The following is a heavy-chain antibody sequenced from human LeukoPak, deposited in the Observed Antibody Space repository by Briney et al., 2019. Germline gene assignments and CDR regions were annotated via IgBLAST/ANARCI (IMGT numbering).Heavy chain of an antibody. CDR1: GYTFTSYY. J-gene: IGHJ5*02. D-gene: IGHD6-19*01. Sequence: ASVTVSCTASGYTFTSYYMHWVRQAPGQGLEWMGIINPSGGSTSYAQKFQGRVTMTRDTSTSTVYMELSSLRSEDTAVYYCARVLAVAGTENWFDPWGQGTLVTVSS. V-gene: IGHV1-46*01. CDR3: ARVLAVAGTENWFDP. CDR2: INPSGGST.